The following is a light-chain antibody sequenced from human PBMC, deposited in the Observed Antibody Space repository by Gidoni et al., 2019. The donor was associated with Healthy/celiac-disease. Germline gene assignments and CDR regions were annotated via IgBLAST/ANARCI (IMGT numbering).Light chain of an antibody. Sequence: DIQMTQSPSSLSASVGDRVTITCRASQSISSYLNWYQQKPGKAPKLLIYAASSLQSGVPSRFSGSGSGTDFTLTISSLQPEDFATYYCQQSYSTPENTFGGXTKVEIK. CDR3: QQSYSTPENT. CDR2: AAS. CDR1: QSISSY. J-gene: IGKJ4*01. V-gene: IGKV1-39*01.